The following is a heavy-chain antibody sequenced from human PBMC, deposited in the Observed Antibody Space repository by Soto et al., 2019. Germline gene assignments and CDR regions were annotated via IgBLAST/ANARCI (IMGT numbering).Heavy chain of an antibody. CDR3: AKVIAYCGGDCFPPDY. Sequence: GGSLRLSCAASGFTFSSYAMSWVRQAPGKGLEWVSAISGSGGSTYYADSVKGRFTISRDNSKNTLYLQMNSLRAEDTAVYYCAKVIAYCGGDCFPPDYWGQGTLVTVSS. D-gene: IGHD2-21*02. V-gene: IGHV3-23*01. CDR1: GFTFSSYA. J-gene: IGHJ4*02. CDR2: ISGSGGST.